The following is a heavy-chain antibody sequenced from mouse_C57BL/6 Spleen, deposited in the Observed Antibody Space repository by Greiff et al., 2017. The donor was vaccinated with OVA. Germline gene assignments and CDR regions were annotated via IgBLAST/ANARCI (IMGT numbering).Heavy chain of an antibody. V-gene: IGHV5-6*01. CDR1: GFTFSSYG. Sequence: EVKLMESGGDLVKPGGSLKLSCAASGFTFSSYGMSWVRQTPDKRLEWVATISSGGSYTYYPDSVKGRFTISRDNAKNTLYLQMSSLKSEDTAMYYCAREGAMIPRAMDYWGQGTSVTVSS. CDR2: ISSGGSYT. J-gene: IGHJ4*01. D-gene: IGHD2-3*01. CDR3: AREGAMIPRAMDY.